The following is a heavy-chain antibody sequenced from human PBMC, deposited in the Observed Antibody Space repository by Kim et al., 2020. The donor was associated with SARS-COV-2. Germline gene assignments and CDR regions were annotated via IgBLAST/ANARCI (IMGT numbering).Heavy chain of an antibody. CDR2: ISYDGSNK. D-gene: IGHD6-13*01. Sequence: GGSLRLSCAASGFTFSSYGMHWVRQAPGKGLEWVAVISYDGSNKYYADSVKGRFTISRDNSKNTLYLQMNSLRAEDTAVYYCAKDEASYSSRWLELPYY. V-gene: IGHV3-30*18. CDR3: AKDEASYSSRWLELPYY. CDR1: GFTFSSYG. J-gene: IGHJ6*01.